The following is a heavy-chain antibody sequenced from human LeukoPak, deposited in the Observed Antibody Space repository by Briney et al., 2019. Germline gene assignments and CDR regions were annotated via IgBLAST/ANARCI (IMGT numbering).Heavy chain of an antibody. CDR2: ISSSSTYI. D-gene: IGHD4-17*01. J-gene: IGHJ4*02. CDR3: AKDLDGDPEY. Sequence: GGSLRLSCAASGFTFSSYSMNWVRQAPGKGLEWVSSISSSSTYIHYAESVKGRFTISRDNSKNTVYLQMNSLRVEDTAVYYCAKDLDGDPEYWGQGTLVSVSS. V-gene: IGHV3-21*04. CDR1: GFTFSSYS.